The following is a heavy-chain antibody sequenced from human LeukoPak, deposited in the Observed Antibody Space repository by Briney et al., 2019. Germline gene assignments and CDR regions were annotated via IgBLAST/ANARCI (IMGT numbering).Heavy chain of an antibody. CDR3: ARDVRYSSGWYNYYYYYGMDV. V-gene: IGHV3-33*01. CDR2: IWYDGSNK. CDR1: GFTFSSYG. J-gene: IGHJ6*02. Sequence: GGSLRLSCPASGFTFSSYGMHWVRQAPGKGLEWVAVIWYDGSNKYYADSVKGRFTISRDNSKNTLYLQMNSLRAEDTAVYYCARDVRYSSGWYNYYYYYGMDVWGQGTTVTVSS. D-gene: IGHD6-19*01.